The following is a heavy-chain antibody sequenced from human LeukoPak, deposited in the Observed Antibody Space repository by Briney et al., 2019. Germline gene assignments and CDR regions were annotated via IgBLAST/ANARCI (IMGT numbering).Heavy chain of an antibody. CDR2: IKSKGDGETT. CDR3: TTDLGLTMIRGVIVS. Sequence: KSGGSLRLSCAVSGVTLSNYGMNWVRQAPGKGLEWVGRIKSKGDGETTDYAAPAKGRFTMSRDDSKATLYLQMNSLKAEDTAVYYCTTDLGLTMIRGVIVSWGQGALVTVSS. D-gene: IGHD3-10*01. CDR1: GVTLSNYG. J-gene: IGHJ4*02. V-gene: IGHV3-15*01.